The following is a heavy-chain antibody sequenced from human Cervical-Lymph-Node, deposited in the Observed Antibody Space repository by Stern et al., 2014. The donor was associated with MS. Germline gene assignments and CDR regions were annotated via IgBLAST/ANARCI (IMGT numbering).Heavy chain of an antibody. Sequence: QVQLQESGPGLVKPSETLSVTCTVSGVSISGNYWSWIRQSPWKGLEFIGSIHYSGNTNYNPSFWGRITVSLETSKKQFSLKLTSVTAADTATYYCSRDKDGRGREFDSWGQGTLVTVSS. D-gene: IGHD3-10*01. CDR3: SRDKDGRGREFDS. V-gene: IGHV4-59*01. J-gene: IGHJ4*02. CDR2: IHYSGNT. CDR1: GVSISGNY.